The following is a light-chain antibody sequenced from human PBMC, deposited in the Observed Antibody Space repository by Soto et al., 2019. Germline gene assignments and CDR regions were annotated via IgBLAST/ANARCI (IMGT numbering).Light chain of an antibody. J-gene: IGKJ1*01. CDR3: QQYNSYRT. V-gene: IGKV1-5*01. CDR1: QSINIW. CDR2: DAS. Sequence: DIQMTQSPSTLSASVGDRVTITCRARQSINIWLAWYQQKPGKAPKLLIYDASILENGVPSRFSGSGSGTEFTLTISSLQPDDFATYYCQQYNSYRTFGQGTKVDIK.